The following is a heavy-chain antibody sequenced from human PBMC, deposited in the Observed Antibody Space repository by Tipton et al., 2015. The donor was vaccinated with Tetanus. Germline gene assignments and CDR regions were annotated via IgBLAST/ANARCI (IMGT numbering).Heavy chain of an antibody. D-gene: IGHD1-26*01. V-gene: IGHV4-59*08. CDR1: GGSISSYY. J-gene: IGHJ4*02. CDR2: IYYSGST. Sequence: GLVKPSETLSLTCGVSGGSISSYYWSWIRQPPGKGLEWIGYIYYSGSTNYNPSLKSRVTISVDTSKNQFSLKLSSVTAADTAVYYCANHPGAKTQFDYWGQGTLVTVSS. CDR3: ANHPGAKTQFDY.